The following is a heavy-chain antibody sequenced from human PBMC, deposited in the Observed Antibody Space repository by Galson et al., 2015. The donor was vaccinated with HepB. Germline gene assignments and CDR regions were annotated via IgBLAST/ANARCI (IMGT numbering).Heavy chain of an antibody. CDR3: ARVAIFGVVIERAPYYYMDV. CDR1: GFTFSSYS. CDR2: ISSSSSYI. J-gene: IGHJ6*03. D-gene: IGHD3-3*01. Sequence: SLRLSCAASGFTFSSYSMNWVRQAPGKGLEWVSSISSSSSYIYYADSVKGRFTISRDNAKNSLYLQMNSLRAEDTAVYYCARVAIFGVVIERAPYYYMDVWGKGTTVTVSS. V-gene: IGHV3-21*01.